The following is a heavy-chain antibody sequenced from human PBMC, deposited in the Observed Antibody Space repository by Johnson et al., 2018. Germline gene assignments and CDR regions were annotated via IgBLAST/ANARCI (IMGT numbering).Heavy chain of an antibody. CDR3: AKPYYYDSSGYAFDI. J-gene: IGHJ3*02. Sequence: VQLVQSGGGVVQXGGSXRLXCAASGFTFSSYSMNWVRQAPGKGLEWVSYISSSSSTIYYADSVKGRFTISRDNAKNSLYLQMNSLRAEDTAGYYCAKPYYYDSSGYAFDIWGQGTMVTVSS. CDR1: GFTFSSYS. CDR2: ISSSSSTI. V-gene: IGHV3-48*01. D-gene: IGHD3-22*01.